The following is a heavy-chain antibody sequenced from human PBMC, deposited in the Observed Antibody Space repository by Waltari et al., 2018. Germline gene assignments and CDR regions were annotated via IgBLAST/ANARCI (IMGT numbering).Heavy chain of an antibody. V-gene: IGHV3-74*01. D-gene: IGHD6-13*01. CDR3: ARAFVNIAARGMDA. J-gene: IGHJ6*02. CDR2: ISRNGNYG. CDR1: GFTFNGYW. Sequence: EVLLVESGGGLVQPGGSLRLSCTASGFTFNGYWMYWVRQAPGKGLVWVSTISRNGNYGTYADAGRGRFTISRDNAKNTLYLQMNSLTAEDTAVYYCARAFVNIAARGMDAWGQGTAVTVSS.